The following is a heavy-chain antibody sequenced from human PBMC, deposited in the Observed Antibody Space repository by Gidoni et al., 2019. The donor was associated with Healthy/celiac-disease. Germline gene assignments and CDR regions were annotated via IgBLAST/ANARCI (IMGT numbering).Heavy chain of an antibody. CDR2: IIPIFGTA. Sequence: QVQLVQSGAEVKKPGSSVKVSCKASGGTFSSYAISWVRQAPGQGLEWMGGIIPIFGTANYAQKFQGRVTITADKSTSTAYMELSSLRSEDTAVYYCARDEVYYDSSGYYYYFDYWGQGTLVTVSS. CDR1: GGTFSSYA. CDR3: ARDEVYYDSSGYYYYFDY. V-gene: IGHV1-69*06. J-gene: IGHJ4*02. D-gene: IGHD3-22*01.